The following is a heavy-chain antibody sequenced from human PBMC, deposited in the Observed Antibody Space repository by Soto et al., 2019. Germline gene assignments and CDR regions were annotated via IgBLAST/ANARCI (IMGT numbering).Heavy chain of an antibody. D-gene: IGHD3-10*01. CDR3: ARVTYYYGSGSYWRDY. CDR2: IYHSGST. Sequence: SETLSLTCAVSGGSISSSNWWSWVRQPPGKGLEWIGEIYHSGSTNYNPSLKSRVTISVDTSKNQFSLKLSSVTAADTAVYYCARVTYYYGSGSYWRDYWGQGTLVTVSS. V-gene: IGHV4-4*02. J-gene: IGHJ4*02. CDR1: GGSISSSNW.